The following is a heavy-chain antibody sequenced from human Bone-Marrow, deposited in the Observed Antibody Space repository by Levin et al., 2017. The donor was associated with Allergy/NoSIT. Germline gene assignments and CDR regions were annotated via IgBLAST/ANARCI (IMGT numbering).Heavy chain of an antibody. Sequence: GSLRLSCAVYGGSFSGYYWSWIRQPPGKGLEWIGEINHSGSTNYNPSLKSRVTISVDTSKNQFSLKLSSVTAADTAVYYCARGLQQLVKRPYYYYYYGMDVWGQGTTVTVSS. CDR2: INHSGST. CDR3: ARGLQQLVKRPYYYYYYGMDV. J-gene: IGHJ6*02. V-gene: IGHV4-34*01. D-gene: IGHD6-13*01. CDR1: GGSFSGYY.